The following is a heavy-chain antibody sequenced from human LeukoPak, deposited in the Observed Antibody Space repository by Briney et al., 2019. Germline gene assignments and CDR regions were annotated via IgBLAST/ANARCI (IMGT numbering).Heavy chain of an antibody. D-gene: IGHD3-10*01. V-gene: IGHV1-18*01. J-gene: IGHJ4*01. CDR3: ARDLEIFYGSGSYSLFDY. CDR2: ISDYNENT. CDR1: GYSFTIYS. Sequence: ASVKVSFKSSGYSFTIYSISLERHAPGQGHEWMGWISDYNENTKYAQKFQARVTMTPETSTSTACMEMRSLRSDDTAVYHCARDLEIFYGSGSYSLFDYWGQGTLVTVSS.